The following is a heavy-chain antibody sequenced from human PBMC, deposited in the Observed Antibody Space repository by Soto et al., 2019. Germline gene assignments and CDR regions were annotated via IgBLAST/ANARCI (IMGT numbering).Heavy chain of an antibody. CDR2: IYYSGST. CDR1: GGSIDSDTFY. D-gene: IGHD3-3*01. J-gene: IGHJ4*02. CDR3: AGGITIFGVVYFDY. V-gene: IGHV4-31*03. Sequence: LSLTFTISGGSIDSDTFYWSWIRQYPLKGLEWIGYIYYSGSTNYNPSLKSRLTISLDTSKNQFSLKLSSVTAADTAVYYCAGGITIFGVVYFDYWGQGTLVTVSS.